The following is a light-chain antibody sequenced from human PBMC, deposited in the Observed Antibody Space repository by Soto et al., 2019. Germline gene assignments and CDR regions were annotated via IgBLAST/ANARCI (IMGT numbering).Light chain of an antibody. V-gene: IGLV2-14*01. CDR3: TSYSSGTTRYV. CDR1: SSDVGGYND. J-gene: IGLJ1*01. CDR2: EVS. Sequence: QSVLTPPPSVTGAPGQRLSISCTRSSSDVGGYNDASWYQQHPGKAPKLRIYEVSSRPSGVSNRASGSKSGNTASLTIWGLLPEDEADYHCTSYSSGTTRYVCGSGTK.